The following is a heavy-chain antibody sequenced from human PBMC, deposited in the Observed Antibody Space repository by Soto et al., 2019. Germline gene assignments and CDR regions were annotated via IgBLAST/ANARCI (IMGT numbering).Heavy chain of an antibody. V-gene: IGHV3-23*01. D-gene: IGHD3-22*01. Sequence: GGSLRLSCAASGFTFSSYAMSWVRQAPGKGLEWVSSISGSGGSTYYADSVKGRFTISRDNSKNTLYLQMNSLRAEDTVVYYCAKARYYDSTGYLYYFDYWGQGTLVTVSS. CDR3: AKARYYDSTGYLYYFDY. J-gene: IGHJ4*02. CDR2: ISGSGGST. CDR1: GFTFSSYA.